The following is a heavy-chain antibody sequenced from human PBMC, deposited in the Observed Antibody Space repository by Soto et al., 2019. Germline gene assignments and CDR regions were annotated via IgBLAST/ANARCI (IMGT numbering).Heavy chain of an antibody. CDR1: GFTFSSYG. CDR2: ISYDGSNK. J-gene: IGHJ5*02. D-gene: IGHD6-19*01. V-gene: IGHV3-30*18. Sequence: GGSLRLSCAASGFTFSSYGMHWVRQAPGKGLEWVAVISYDGSNKYYADSVKGRFTISRDNSKNTLYLQMNSLRAEDTAVYYCAKAPSIAVAGTGLFWFDPWGQGTLVTVSS. CDR3: AKAPSIAVAGTGLFWFDP.